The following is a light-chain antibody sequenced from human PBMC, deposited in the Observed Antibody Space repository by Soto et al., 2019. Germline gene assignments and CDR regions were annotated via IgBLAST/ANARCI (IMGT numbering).Light chain of an antibody. V-gene: IGLV2-8*01. CDR3: LSYAGTAYV. Sequence: ALTQPPSASGSPGQSVTISCTGTSSDVGGYDYVSWYQQYPGKTPKLMIFEVTKRPSGVPDRFSGSKSGNTASLTVSGLQAEDEADYYRLSYAGTAYVFGTGTKGTVL. J-gene: IGLJ1*01. CDR1: SSDVGGYDY. CDR2: EVT.